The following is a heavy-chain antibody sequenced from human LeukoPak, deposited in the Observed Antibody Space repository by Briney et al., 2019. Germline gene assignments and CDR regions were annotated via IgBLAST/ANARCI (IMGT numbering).Heavy chain of an antibody. CDR1: GDSISSSN. CDR2: ISGSGGST. V-gene: IGHV3-23*01. J-gene: IGHJ4*02. Sequence: ETLSLTCVVSGDSISSSNWWSWVRQAPGKGLEWVSAISGSGGSTYYADSVKGRFTISRDNSKNTLYLQMNSLRAEDTAVYYCARDPCSSTSCYLDYWGQGTLVTVSS. CDR3: ARDPCSSTSCYLDY. D-gene: IGHD2-2*01.